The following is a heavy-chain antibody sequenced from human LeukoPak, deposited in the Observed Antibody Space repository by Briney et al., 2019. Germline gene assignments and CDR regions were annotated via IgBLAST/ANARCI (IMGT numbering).Heavy chain of an antibody. Sequence: PGGSLRLSCAASGFTFSSYGMHWVRQAPGQGLEWVAVISYDGSNKYYADSVKVRFTISRDNSKNTLYLQMNSLRAEDTAVYYCAREYSSGPSDAFDIWGQGTMVTVSS. CDR1: GFTFSSYG. CDR3: AREYSSGPSDAFDI. D-gene: IGHD3-22*01. J-gene: IGHJ3*02. CDR2: ISYDGSNK. V-gene: IGHV3-30*03.